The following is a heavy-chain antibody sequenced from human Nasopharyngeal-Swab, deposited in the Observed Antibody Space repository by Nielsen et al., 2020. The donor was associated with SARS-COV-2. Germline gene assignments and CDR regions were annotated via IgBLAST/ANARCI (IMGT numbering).Heavy chain of an antibody. D-gene: IGHD3-22*01. Sequence: GESLKISCAASGFTVSSNYMSWVRQAPGKGLEWVSVIYSGSSTYYADSVKGRFTISRDNSKNTLYLQMNSLRAEDTAVYYCAKDTGSSGYYEWSYDYWGQGTLVTVSS. CDR2: IYSGSST. CDR1: GFTVSSNY. CDR3: AKDTGSSGYYEWSYDY. V-gene: IGHV3-66*01. J-gene: IGHJ4*02.